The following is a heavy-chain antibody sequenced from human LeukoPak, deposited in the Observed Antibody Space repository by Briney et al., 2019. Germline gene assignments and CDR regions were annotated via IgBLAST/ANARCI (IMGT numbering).Heavy chain of an antibody. J-gene: IGHJ5*02. CDR3: ARDYYARRGYHEDCFDP. D-gene: IGHD3-22*01. CDR2: ISADSGDT. CDR1: GYTFTGYG. Sequence: GASVKVSCKASGYTFTGYGISWVRQAPGQGLEWMGWISADSGDTRYAQKFQGRVTLTTDASTTTVYMELRTLTSDDTALYYCARDYYARRGYHEDCFDPWGQGTLVIVSS. V-gene: IGHV1-18*01.